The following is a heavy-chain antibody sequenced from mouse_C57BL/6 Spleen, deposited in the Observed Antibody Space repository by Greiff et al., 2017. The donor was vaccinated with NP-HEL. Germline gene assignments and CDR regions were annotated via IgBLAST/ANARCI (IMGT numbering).Heavy chain of an antibody. CDR2: IWSGGST. Sequence: QVQLQQSGPGLVQPSQSLSITCTVSGFSLTSYGVHWVRQSPGKGLEWLGVIWSGGSTDYNAAFISRLSISKDNSKSQVFFKMNSLQADDTAIYYCARRITTVVGGAMDYWGQGTSVTVSS. D-gene: IGHD1-1*01. V-gene: IGHV2-2*01. J-gene: IGHJ4*01. CDR3: ARRITTVVGGAMDY. CDR1: GFSLTSYG.